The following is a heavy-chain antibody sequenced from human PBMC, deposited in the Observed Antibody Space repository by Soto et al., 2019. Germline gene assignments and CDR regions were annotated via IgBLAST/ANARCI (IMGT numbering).Heavy chain of an antibody. J-gene: IGHJ5*02. D-gene: IGHD4-17*01. CDR3: PREAGVRSPFDP. V-gene: IGHV4-59*01. CDR2: IYDSGST. Sequence: SETLSLTCTVSGDSINSYSWTWIRQPPGKGLEWIGHIYDSGSTNYNPSLKSRVTISVDTSKNQVSLKLTSVTAADTAMYYCPREAGVRSPFDPWGQGTQVTVSS. CDR1: GDSINSYS.